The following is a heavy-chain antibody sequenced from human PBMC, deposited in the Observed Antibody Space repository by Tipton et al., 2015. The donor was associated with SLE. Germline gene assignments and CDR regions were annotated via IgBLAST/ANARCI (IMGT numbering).Heavy chain of an antibody. J-gene: IGHJ4*02. Sequence: TLPLTCTVSGYSISTGYYWGWIRQPPGKGLEWIGNMYQTGTTDYNPSLKSQVTISIDTSKSQFSLKLTSVTAADTAVYYCARDWGGEALDFWGQGTLVTVSS. CDR2: MYQTGTT. D-gene: IGHD2-21*01. CDR1: GYSISTGYY. CDR3: ARDWGGEALDF. V-gene: IGHV4-38-2*02.